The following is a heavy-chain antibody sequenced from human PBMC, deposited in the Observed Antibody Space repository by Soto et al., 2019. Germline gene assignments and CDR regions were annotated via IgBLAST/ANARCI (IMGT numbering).Heavy chain of an antibody. CDR3: ARVYITMVRGVIISEYDFDY. CDR1: GFTFSDYY. V-gene: IGHV3-11*05. D-gene: IGHD3-10*01. J-gene: IGHJ4*02. CDR2: ISSSSSYT. Sequence: GGSLRLSCAASGFTFSDYYMSWIRQAPGKGLEWVSYISSSSSYTNYADSVKGRFTISRDNAKNSLYLQMNSLRAEDTAVYYCARVYITMVRGVIISEYDFDYWGQGTLVTVS.